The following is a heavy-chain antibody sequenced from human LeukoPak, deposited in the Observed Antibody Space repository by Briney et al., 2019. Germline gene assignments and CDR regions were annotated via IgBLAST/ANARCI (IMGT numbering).Heavy chain of an antibody. CDR1: GFIFRGHA. CDR2: VSGSGNAT. J-gene: IGHJ4*02. CDR3: AKDQNGHNKPADY. V-gene: IGHV3-23*01. Sequence: GGSLRLSCAASGFIFRGHAMNWVRQAPGKGLEWVSTVSGSGNATYYADSVKGRFTISRDNSKNTLYLHMNSLRAEDTAIYFCAKDQNGHNKPADYWGQGTLVTVSS. D-gene: IGHD2-8*01.